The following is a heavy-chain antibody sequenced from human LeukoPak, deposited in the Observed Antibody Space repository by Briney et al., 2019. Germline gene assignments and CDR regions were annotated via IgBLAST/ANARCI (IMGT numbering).Heavy chain of an antibody. Sequence: ASVKVSCKASGYTFTSYAMNWVRQAPGQGLEWMGWINTNTGNPTYAQGFTGRFVFSLDTSVSTAYLQISSLKAEDTAVYYCARGGLIVATKNSLNNWFDPWGQGTLVTVSS. CDR2: INTNTGNP. CDR3: ARGGLIVATKNSLNNWFDP. V-gene: IGHV7-4-1*02. D-gene: IGHD5-12*01. CDR1: GYTFTSYA. J-gene: IGHJ5*02.